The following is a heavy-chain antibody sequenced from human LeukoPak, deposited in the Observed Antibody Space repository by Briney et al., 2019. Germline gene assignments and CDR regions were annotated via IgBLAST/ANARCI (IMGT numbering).Heavy chain of an antibody. J-gene: IGHJ6*03. V-gene: IGHV1-18*01. CDR3: ARVNERRIYYYYYMDV. Sequence: AASVKVSCQASGYSFASYGIIWVRQAPGQGPEWMGWISAHNGHTNYAQKLQGRVTMTTDTSTSTAYMELRSLRSDDTAVYYCARVNERRIYYYYYMDVWGKGTTVTISS. CDR1: GYSFASYG. CDR2: ISAHNGHT. D-gene: IGHD1-1*01.